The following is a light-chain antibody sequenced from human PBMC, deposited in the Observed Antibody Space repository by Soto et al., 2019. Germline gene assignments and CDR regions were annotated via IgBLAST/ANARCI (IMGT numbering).Light chain of an antibody. V-gene: IGLV4-69*02. CDR1: RGYNNYA. J-gene: IGLJ3*02. CDR2: VNSDGSH. CDR3: QSWGTGNRV. Sequence: QLVLTQPPSASASLGASVNLTCILSRGYNNYAIAWHQQQPGRGPRYLMKVNSDGSHNKGDGIPDRFSGSSSVAERHLTISGLQSEDEAVYFCQSWGTGNRVFGGGTKLTVL.